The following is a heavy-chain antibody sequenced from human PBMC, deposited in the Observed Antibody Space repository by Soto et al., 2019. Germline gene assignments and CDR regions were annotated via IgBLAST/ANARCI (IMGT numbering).Heavy chain of an antibody. J-gene: IGHJ5*02. D-gene: IGHD6-6*01. CDR3: ASVPCP. CDR2: IYHSGST. V-gene: IGHV4-30-2*01. Sequence: SETLSLTCAVSGGSIGSGGYSWGGIRQPPGKGLERIGYIYHSGSTYYNPSLKSRVTISVDRSKNQFSLKLSSVTAADTAVYYCASVPCPCGQGTLVIVSS. CDR1: GGSIGSGGYS.